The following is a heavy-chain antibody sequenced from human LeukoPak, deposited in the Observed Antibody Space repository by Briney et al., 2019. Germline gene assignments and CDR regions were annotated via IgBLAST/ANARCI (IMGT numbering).Heavy chain of an antibody. J-gene: IGHJ4*02. CDR1: GGSISSGGYS. CDR2: IYHSGST. CDR3: ARLPLWFGELFPDY. D-gene: IGHD3-10*01. V-gene: IGHV4-30-2*01. Sequence: SETLSLTCAVSGGSISSGGYSWSWIRQPPGKGLEWIGYIYHSGSTYYNPSLKSRVTISVDRSKNQFSLKLSSVTAADTAVYYCARLPLWFGELFPDYWGQGTLVTVSS.